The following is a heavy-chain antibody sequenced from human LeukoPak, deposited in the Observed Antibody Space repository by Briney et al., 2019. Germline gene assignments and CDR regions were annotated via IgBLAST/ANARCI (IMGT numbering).Heavy chain of an antibody. V-gene: IGHV3-21*01. CDR2: ISSSSSYI. CDR3: ARDGLYYYDSSGYYNFDY. D-gene: IGHD3-22*01. CDR1: GFTFSSYS. J-gene: IGHJ4*02. Sequence: GGSLRLSCAASGFTFSSYSMNWVRQAPGKGLEWVSSISSSSSYIYYADSVKGRFTISRGNAKNSLYLQMNSLRAEDTAMYYCARDGLYYYDSSGYYNFDYWGQGTLVTVSS.